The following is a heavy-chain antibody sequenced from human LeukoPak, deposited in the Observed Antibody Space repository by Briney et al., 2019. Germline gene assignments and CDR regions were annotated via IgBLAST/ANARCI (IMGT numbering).Heavy chain of an antibody. D-gene: IGHD6-13*01. Sequence: GRSLGLSCAASGFTFSSYGMHWVRQAPGKGLEWVAVISYDGSNKYYADSVKGRFTISRDNSKNTLYLQMNSLRAEDTAVYYCAKYSRSSSWLYYYYGMDVWGQGTTVTVSS. CDR1: GFTFSSYG. V-gene: IGHV3-30*18. CDR3: AKYSRSSSWLYYYYGMDV. CDR2: ISYDGSNK. J-gene: IGHJ6*02.